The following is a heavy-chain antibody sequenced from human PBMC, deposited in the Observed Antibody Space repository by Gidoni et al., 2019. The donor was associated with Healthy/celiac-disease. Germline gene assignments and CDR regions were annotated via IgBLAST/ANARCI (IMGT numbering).Heavy chain of an antibody. D-gene: IGHD6-6*01. CDR2: ISSSGSTI. V-gene: IGHV3-48*03. CDR3: ASRKYSSSSLYYYYYGMDV. Sequence: LEWVSYISSSGSTIYYADSVKGRFTISRDNAKNSLYLQMNSLRAEDTAVYYCASRKYSSSSLYYYYYGMDVWGQGTTVTVSS. J-gene: IGHJ6*02.